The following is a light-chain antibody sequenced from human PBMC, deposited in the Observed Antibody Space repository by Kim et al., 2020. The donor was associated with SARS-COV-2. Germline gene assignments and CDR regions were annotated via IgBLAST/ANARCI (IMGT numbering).Light chain of an antibody. Sequence: VGDRVTITCRASQGISSYLAWYQQKPGKAPKLLIYAASTLQTGVPSRFSGSGSGTDFTLTISSLQPEDFATYHCQQLNSYPPTLTFGPGTKVDIK. CDR2: AAS. V-gene: IGKV1-9*01. CDR1: QGISSY. CDR3: QQLNSYPPTLT. J-gene: IGKJ3*01.